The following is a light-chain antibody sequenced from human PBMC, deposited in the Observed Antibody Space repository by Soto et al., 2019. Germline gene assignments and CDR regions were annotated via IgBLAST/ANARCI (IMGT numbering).Light chain of an antibody. Sequence: ERVCRQSQATLSLSPGEIATLSFMASQSVSSYLAWYQQKPGQAPRLLIYGASSRATGIPDRFSGSGSGTDFTLTISRLEPEDFAVYYCQQYGNSPWTFGPGTKVDIK. J-gene: IGKJ1*01. CDR2: GAS. CDR1: QSVSSY. CDR3: QQYGNSPWT. V-gene: IGKV3-20*01.